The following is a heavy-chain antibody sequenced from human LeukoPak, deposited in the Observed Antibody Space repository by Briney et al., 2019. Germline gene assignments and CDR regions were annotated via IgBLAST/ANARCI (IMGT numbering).Heavy chain of an antibody. V-gene: IGHV1-8*03. J-gene: IGHJ4*02. CDR2: MNPNSGNT. CDR3: ARGSSFWTGLGE. Sequence: ASVKVSCKASGYTFTSYDINWVRQATGQGLEWMGWMNPNSGNTGYAQKFQGRVTITRNTSISTAYMELSSLRSEDTAVYYCARGSSFWTGLGEWGQGTLVTVSS. CDR1: GYTFTSYD. D-gene: IGHD3/OR15-3a*01.